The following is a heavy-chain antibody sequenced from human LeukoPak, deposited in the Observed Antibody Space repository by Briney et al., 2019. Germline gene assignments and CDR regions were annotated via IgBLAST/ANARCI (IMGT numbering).Heavy chain of an antibody. Sequence: ASVKVSCKASGYTFTGYYMHWVRQAPEQGLEWMGWINPNSGGTNYAQKFQGRVTMTRDTSISTAYMELSRLRSDDTAVYYCARDRLAVTAGSYYYYYGVDVWGQGTTVTVSS. V-gene: IGHV1-2*02. D-gene: IGHD4-17*01. CDR3: ARDRLAVTAGSYYYYYGVDV. J-gene: IGHJ6*02. CDR2: INPNSGGT. CDR1: GYTFTGYY.